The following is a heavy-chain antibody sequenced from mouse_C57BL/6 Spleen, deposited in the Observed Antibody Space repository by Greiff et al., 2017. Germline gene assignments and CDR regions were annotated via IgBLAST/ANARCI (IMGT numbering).Heavy chain of an antibody. CDR3: AREGGTAQPWFAY. V-gene: IGHV1-39*01. CDR2: INPNYGTT. CDR1: GYSFTDYN. J-gene: IGHJ3*01. Sequence: VHVKQSGPELVKPGASVKISCKASGYSFTDYNMNWVKQSNGKSLEWIGVINPNYGTTSYNQKFKGKATLTVDQSSSTAYMQLNSLTSEDSAVYYCAREGGTAQPWFAYWGQGTLVTVSA. D-gene: IGHD3-2*02.